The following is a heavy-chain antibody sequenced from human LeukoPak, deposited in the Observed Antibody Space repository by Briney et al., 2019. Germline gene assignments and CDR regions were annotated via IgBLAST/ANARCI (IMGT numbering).Heavy chain of an antibody. V-gene: IGHV4-34*01. D-gene: IGHD2-2*01. J-gene: IGHJ5*02. CDR1: GGSFSGYY. CDR2: INHSGST. Sequence: PSETLSLTCAVYGGSFSGYYWSWILQPPGKGLEWIVEINHSGSTNYNPSLKSRVTISVDTSKNQFSLKLSSVTAADTAVYYCARGIVVGPRLRGFDPWGQGTLVTVSS. CDR3: ARGIVVGPRLRGFDP.